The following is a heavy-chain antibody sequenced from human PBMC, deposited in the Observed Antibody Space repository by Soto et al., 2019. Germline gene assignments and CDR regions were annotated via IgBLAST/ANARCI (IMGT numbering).Heavy chain of an antibody. D-gene: IGHD3-10*01. V-gene: IGHV3-23*01. CDR1: GFTFKNYD. CDR2: ISGSGAIT. CDR3: AKDRQFRSYYESAGHYHN. J-gene: IGHJ4*02. Sequence: EVLLLESGGGLVQPGGSLRLSCVASGFTFKNYDMRWVRQAPGKGLEWVSGISGSGAITYYADSVRGRFTISRDNSKNTLYLQLNSLRAEDTAIYYCAKDRQFRSYYESAGHYHNWGQGTLVTVSS.